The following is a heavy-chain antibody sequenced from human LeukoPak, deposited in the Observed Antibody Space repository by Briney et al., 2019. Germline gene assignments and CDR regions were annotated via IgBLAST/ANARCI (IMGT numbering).Heavy chain of an antibody. Sequence: ASETLSLTCTVSGGSISSGGYYWSWIRQPPGKGLEWIGYIYHSGSTYYNPSLKSRVTISVYRSKNQFSLKLSSVTAADTAVYYCARALRFLEWLPNDAFDIWGQGTMVTVSS. D-gene: IGHD3-3*01. CDR3: ARALRFLEWLPNDAFDI. CDR2: IYHSGST. V-gene: IGHV4-30-2*01. J-gene: IGHJ3*02. CDR1: GGSISSGGYY.